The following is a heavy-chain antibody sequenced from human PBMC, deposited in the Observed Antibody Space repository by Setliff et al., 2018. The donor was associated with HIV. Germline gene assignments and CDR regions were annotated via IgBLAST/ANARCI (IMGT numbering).Heavy chain of an antibody. V-gene: IGHV4-39*01. CDR3: ARTRGYTYGYIDS. CDR1: SGSIRSENYF. D-gene: IGHD5-18*01. Sequence: SETLSLTCTVFSGSIRSENYFWGWIRQPPGKGLEWIGSIYYSGSTYYNPSLKSRVTISVDTSKNQFSLKLNSVTAADTAVYYCARTRGYTYGYIDSWAQGTLVTVSS. J-gene: IGHJ4*02. CDR2: IYYSGST.